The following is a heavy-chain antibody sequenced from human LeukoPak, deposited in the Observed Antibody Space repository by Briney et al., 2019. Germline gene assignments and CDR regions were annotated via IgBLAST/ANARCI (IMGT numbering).Heavy chain of an antibody. CDR3: ARGVVAAAGRTFDF. D-gene: IGHD6-13*01. J-gene: IGHJ4*02. CDR2: IYNSGST. CDR1: GGSISSSSYY. V-gene: IGHV4-61*05. Sequence: SETLSLTCTVSGGSISSSSYYWGWIRQPPGKGLEWIGYIYNSGSTNYNPSLRSRVTISLDTSKNQFSLKLSSVTAADTAVYYCARGVVAAAGRTFDFWGQGTLVTVSS.